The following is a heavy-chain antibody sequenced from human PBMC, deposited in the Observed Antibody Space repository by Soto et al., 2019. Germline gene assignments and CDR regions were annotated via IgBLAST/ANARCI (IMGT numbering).Heavy chain of an antibody. CDR1: GGSISSGGYY. V-gene: IGHV4-31*03. D-gene: IGHD3-9*01. CDR2: IYYSGST. J-gene: IGHJ4*02. CDR3: ARATDDILTGYYDY. Sequence: PSETLSLTCTVSGGSISSGGYYWSWIRQHPGKGLEWIGYIYYSGSTYYNPSLKSRVTISVDTSKNQFSLKLSSVTAADTAVYYCARATDDILTGYYDYWGQGTLVTVSS.